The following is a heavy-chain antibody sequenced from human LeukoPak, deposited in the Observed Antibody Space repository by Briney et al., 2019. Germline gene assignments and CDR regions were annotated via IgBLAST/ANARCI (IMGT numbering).Heavy chain of an antibody. CDR3: VRHVGGTTYDH. J-gene: IGHJ4*02. Sequence: PSETLSLTCTVSGGSIISYYSSWIRQPPGMRLEWIGYISSAGSTIYNSSLKSRVTISVDTPNNRFSLNLHSVTAADTAVYYCVRHVGGTTYDHWGQGILVTVSS. CDR1: GGSIISYY. D-gene: IGHD3-10*01. CDR2: ISSAGST. V-gene: IGHV4-59*08.